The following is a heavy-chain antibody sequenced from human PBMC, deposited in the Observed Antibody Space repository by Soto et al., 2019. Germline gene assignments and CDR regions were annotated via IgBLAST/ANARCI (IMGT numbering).Heavy chain of an antibody. V-gene: IGHV4-34*01. Sequence: SETLSLTCAVCGGSFSGYYWSWIRQPPGKGLEWIGEINHSGSTNYNPSLKSRVTISVDTSKNQFSLKLSSVTAADTAVYYCARGPYDYVWGSYRYSAYYFDYWGQGTLVTVSS. CDR3: ARGPYDYVWGSYRYSAYYFDY. CDR1: GGSFSGYY. J-gene: IGHJ4*02. D-gene: IGHD3-16*02. CDR2: INHSGST.